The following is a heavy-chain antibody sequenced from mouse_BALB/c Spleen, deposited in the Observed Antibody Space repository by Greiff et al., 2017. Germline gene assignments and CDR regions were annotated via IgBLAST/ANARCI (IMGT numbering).Heavy chain of an antibody. Sequence: VKLQESGAELARPGASVKMSCKASGYTFTSYTMHWVKQRPGQGLEWIGYINPSSGYTNYNQKFKDKATLTADKSSSTAYMQLSSLTSEDSAVYYCASGNFYAMDYWGQGTSVTVSS. CDR1: GYTFTSYT. D-gene: IGHD2-1*01. CDR2: INPSSGYT. CDR3: ASGNFYAMDY. V-gene: IGHV1-4*01. J-gene: IGHJ4*01.